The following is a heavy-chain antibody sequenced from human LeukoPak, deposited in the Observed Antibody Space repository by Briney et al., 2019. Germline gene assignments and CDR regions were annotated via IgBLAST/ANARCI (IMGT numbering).Heavy chain of an antibody. CDR3: ARRYGSGSSGTFDY. D-gene: IGHD3-10*01. CDR1: GGSISNYY. CDR2: IYYSGST. J-gene: IGHJ4*02. V-gene: IGHV4-59*01. Sequence: PSETLSLTCTVSGGSISNYYWSWIRQPPGKGLEWIAYIYYSGSTNYNPSLKSRVTISVDTSKNQFSLKLSSVTAADTAVYYCARRYGSGSSGTFDYWGQGTLVTVSS.